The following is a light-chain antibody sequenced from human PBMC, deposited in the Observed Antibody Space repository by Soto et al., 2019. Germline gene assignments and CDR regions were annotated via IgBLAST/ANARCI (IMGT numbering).Light chain of an antibody. J-gene: IGKJ5*01. CDR1: QSVFSN. CDR2: GAF. Sequence: EIVMTQSPATLSVSPGERATLSSRASQSVFSNLAWYQQKPGQAPRLLIYGAFTRATDIPGRFSGSGSGTEFTLTISSLQSEDFAVYYCQQYNNWPITFGQGTRLEIK. CDR3: QQYNNWPIT. V-gene: IGKV3-15*01.